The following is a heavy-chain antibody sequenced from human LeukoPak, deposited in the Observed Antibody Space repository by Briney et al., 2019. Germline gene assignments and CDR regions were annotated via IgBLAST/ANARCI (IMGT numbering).Heavy chain of an antibody. V-gene: IGHV3-48*03. D-gene: IGHD2-2*01. J-gene: IGHJ6*04. CDR3: ARGGYQLPVSV. CDR2: ISTSGNTI. CDR1: GFTVSSNY. Sequence: GGSLRLSCAASGFTVSSNYMSWVRQAPGKGLEWISYISTSGNTIYYADSVKGRFTISRDNAKNSLFLQMNSLRAEDTAVYYCARGGYQLPVSVWGKGTTVTVSS.